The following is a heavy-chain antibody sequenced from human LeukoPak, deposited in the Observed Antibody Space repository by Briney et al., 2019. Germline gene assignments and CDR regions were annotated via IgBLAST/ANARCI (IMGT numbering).Heavy chain of an antibody. J-gene: IGHJ4*02. CDR2: ISYDGSNK. CDR3: ARAPYDGGYYFDY. CDR1: GFTFSSYG. V-gene: IGHV3-33*05. Sequence: GRSLRLSCAASGFTFSSYGMHWVRQAPGKGLECVAIISYDGSNKYYTDSVKGRFTISRDNSKNTLYLQMNSLRAEDTAVYYCARAPYDGGYYFDYWGQGTLVTVSS. D-gene: IGHD2-15*01.